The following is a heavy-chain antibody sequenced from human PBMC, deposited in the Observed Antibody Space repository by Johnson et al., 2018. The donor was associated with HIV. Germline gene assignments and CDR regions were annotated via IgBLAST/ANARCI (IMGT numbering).Heavy chain of an antibody. CDR3: AREGGGTVVLGDEGAFDI. CDR1: GFTFSSYA. V-gene: IGHV3-30*04. D-gene: IGHD3-10*01. Sequence: QMQLVESGVGVVQPGRSLRLSCAGSGFTFSSYAFHWVRQAPAKGLEWVAAISYDGSDKYHADSVKGRFTISRDSSKNTLYLEMNTLRPEDTAMYYCAREGGGTVVLGDEGAFDIWGQGTMVTVS. J-gene: IGHJ3*02. CDR2: ISYDGSDK.